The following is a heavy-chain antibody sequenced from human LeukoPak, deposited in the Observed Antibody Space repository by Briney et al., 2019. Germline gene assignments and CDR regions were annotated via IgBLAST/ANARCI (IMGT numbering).Heavy chain of an antibody. Sequence: SGPTLVKPTQTLTLTCTFYGFSLTGSGVGVGWIRQPPGKALEWLASIYFNGDKRFSTSLKSRLTITKDTSKNQVVLTMTSMDPVDTATYYCTHRRELYDYGGHGFEHWGQGTLVTVSS. CDR3: THRRELYDYGGHGFEH. V-gene: IGHV2-5*01. J-gene: IGHJ4*02. CDR2: IYFNGDK. CDR1: GFSLTGSGVG. D-gene: IGHD4-23*01.